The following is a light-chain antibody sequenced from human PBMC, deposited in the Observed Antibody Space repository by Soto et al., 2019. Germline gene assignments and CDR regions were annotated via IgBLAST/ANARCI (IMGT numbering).Light chain of an antibody. CDR1: QSVSSGH. V-gene: IGKV3-20*01. CDR2: GAS. Sequence: EIAWTQSPGTLSSSPGERITLSCRASQSVSSGHLAWYQQKPGQAPRLLIYGASSRATGIPDRFSGSVSGTDCTITISRLEPEDDAVYDCQQYGHSLWTFGQGTKVDIK. CDR3: QQYGHSLWT. J-gene: IGKJ1*01.